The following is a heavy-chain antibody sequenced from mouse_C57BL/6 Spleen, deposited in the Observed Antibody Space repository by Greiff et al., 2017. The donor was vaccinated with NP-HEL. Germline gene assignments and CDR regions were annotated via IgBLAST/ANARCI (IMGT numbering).Heavy chain of an antibody. V-gene: IGHV5-17*01. CDR2: ISSGSSTI. J-gene: IGHJ3*01. CDR3: ARGDYYGSSPAY. D-gene: IGHD1-1*01. CDR1: GFTFSDYG. Sequence: EVHLVESGGGLVKPGGSLKLSCAASGFTFSDYGMHWVRQAPEKGLEWVAYISSGSSTIYYADTVKGRFTISRDNAKNTLFLQMTSLRSEDTAMYYCARGDYYGSSPAYWGQGTLVTVSA.